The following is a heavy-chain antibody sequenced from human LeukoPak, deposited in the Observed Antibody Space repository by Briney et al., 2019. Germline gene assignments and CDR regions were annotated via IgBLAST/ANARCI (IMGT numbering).Heavy chain of an antibody. CDR2: IRYDGSNK. CDR3: AKDDYYDSSGYYWSEAFDV. V-gene: IGHV3-30*02. Sequence: GGSLRLSCAASGFTFSSYGMHWVRQAPGKGLEWVAFIRYDGSNKYYADSVKGRFTISRDNSKNTLYLQMNSLGAEDTAVYYCAKDDYYDSSGYYWSEAFDVWGQGTMVTVSS. D-gene: IGHD3-22*01. J-gene: IGHJ3*01. CDR1: GFTFSSYG.